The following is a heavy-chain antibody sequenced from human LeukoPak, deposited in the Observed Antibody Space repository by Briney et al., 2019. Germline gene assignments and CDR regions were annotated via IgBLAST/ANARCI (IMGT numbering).Heavy chain of an antibody. CDR3: ASLQYYYYYMDV. CDR2: ISYSGST. V-gene: IGHV4-31*03. Sequence: SETLSLTCTVSSGSVSSGGNYWSWIRQHPAQGLESIVYISYSGSTYYNPSLKSRLSISLDTSENQLSLKLNSVTAADTAVYYCASLQYYYYYMDVWGKGTTVTVSS. J-gene: IGHJ6*03. CDR1: SGSVSSGGNY.